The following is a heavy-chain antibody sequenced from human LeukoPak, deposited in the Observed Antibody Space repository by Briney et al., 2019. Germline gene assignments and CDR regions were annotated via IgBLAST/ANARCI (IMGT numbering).Heavy chain of an antibody. Sequence: GGSLRLSCAASAFTFSNHGMNWVRQAPGKGLQWGSGISPRGDITYYAGSMKGRFTITRNNSKNTLYLEVISLTAEDTAVYYCAKDDAWLQFGEWSQGTLVTVSS. CDR1: AFTFSNHG. CDR3: AKDDAWLQFGE. D-gene: IGHD3-10*01. J-gene: IGHJ4*02. CDR2: ISPRGDIT. V-gene: IGHV3-23*01.